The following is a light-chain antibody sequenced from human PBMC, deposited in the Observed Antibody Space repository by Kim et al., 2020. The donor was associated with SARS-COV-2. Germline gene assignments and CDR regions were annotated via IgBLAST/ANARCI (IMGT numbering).Light chain of an antibody. J-gene: IGKJ3*01. CDR2: GAS. Sequence: DIQMTQSPSSLSTSVGDRVTITCQASQDISTYLNWYQHKPGKAPKLLVHGASKLEGGVPSRFSGSGSGKDFTFTISSLQPEDIATYYCQQCHSVPITFGPGTKVDIK. V-gene: IGKV1-33*01. CDR3: QQCHSVPIT. CDR1: QDISTY.